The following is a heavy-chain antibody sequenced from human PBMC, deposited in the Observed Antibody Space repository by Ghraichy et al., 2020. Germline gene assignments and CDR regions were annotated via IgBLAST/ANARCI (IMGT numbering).Heavy chain of an antibody. CDR1: GYTFSDYF. D-gene: IGHD3-10*01. CDR3: SAGVRVFISNLLFHLR. CDR2: VDPVDGEA. Sequence: ASVKVSCKVSGYTFSDYFIHWVQQAPGKGLEWMGLVDPVDGEAIYTEKFQGRVTMTADTSSDTAYMELSSLRSEDTAMYFCSAGVRVFISNLLFHLRWGQGTLVTVSS. V-gene: IGHV1-69-2*01. J-gene: IGHJ4*02.